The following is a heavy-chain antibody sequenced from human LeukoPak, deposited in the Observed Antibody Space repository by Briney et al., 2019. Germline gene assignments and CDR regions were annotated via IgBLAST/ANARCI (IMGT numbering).Heavy chain of an antibody. CDR2: INPNSGGT. D-gene: IGHD5-12*01. Sequence: RASVKVSCKASGYTFTGYYMHWVRQAPGQGLEWMGWINPNSGGTNYAQKFQGRVTMTRDTSISTAYMELSRLRSDDTAVYYCARVGRYSGYDYPMTFDYWGQGTLVTVSS. CDR1: GYTFTGYY. CDR3: ARVGRYSGYDYPMTFDY. J-gene: IGHJ4*02. V-gene: IGHV1-2*02.